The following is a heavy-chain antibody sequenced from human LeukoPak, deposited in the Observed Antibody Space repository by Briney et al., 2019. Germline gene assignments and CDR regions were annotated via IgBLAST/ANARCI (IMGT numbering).Heavy chain of an antibody. D-gene: IGHD5-18*01. CDR3: ARQYISGQWYFDY. CDR2: ISSDGSYK. CDR1: GFTFSSHA. V-gene: IGHV3-30*04. Sequence: GSLRLSCAASGFTFSSHALHWVRQAPGKGLEWVAVISSDGSYKYYADSVKGRFTISRDNSKNTLYLQMNSLIPEDTAVYYCARQYISGQWYFDYWGQGTLVTVSS. J-gene: IGHJ4*02.